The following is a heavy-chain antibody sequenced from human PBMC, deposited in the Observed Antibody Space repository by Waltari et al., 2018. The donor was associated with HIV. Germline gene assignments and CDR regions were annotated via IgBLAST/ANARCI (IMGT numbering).Heavy chain of an antibody. CDR3: ARENTMTYYDALDI. Sequence: EVQLVESGGGLVQPGGSLSISCAASGFTFSSSWMHWVRQAPGKGLLWVSCISSDGSTTNYADSVKGRLTISRDNAKNTLYLQMNSLRADDTAVYYCARENTMTYYDALDIWGQGTMVTVSS. J-gene: IGHJ3*02. V-gene: IGHV3-74*01. CDR1: GFTFSSSW. CDR2: ISSDGSTT. D-gene: IGHD4-17*01.